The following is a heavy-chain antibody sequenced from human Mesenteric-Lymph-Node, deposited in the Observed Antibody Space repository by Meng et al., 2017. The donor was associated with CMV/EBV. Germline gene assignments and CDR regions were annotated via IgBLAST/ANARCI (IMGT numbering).Heavy chain of an antibody. Sequence: GSLRLSCPVSGGSISGSHYFWGWIRQPPGKGLEYIGSISYSGSTYYNASLKSRVTISVDTSKNQFSLVLKSVTVADTAVYYCARVDGSGTYYKGRADPWGQGTLVTVSS. V-gene: IGHV4-39*07. CDR1: GGSISGSHYF. J-gene: IGHJ5*02. D-gene: IGHD3-10*01. CDR3: ARVDGSGTYYKGRADP. CDR2: ISYSGST.